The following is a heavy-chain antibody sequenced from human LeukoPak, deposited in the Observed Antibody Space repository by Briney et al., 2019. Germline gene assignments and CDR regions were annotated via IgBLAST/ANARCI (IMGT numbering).Heavy chain of an antibody. J-gene: IGHJ6*03. Sequence: SETLSLTCTVSGGSISSYYWNWIRQPPGKALEWIGYIYDSGRTDYNPSLKSRVFISEDTSKNQFSLKLSSVTTADTAVYYCARGASRLFDWLKKDYYYIDVWGKGTTVTISS. CDR3: ARGASRLFDWLKKDYYYIDV. CDR1: GGSISSYY. CDR2: IYDSGRT. D-gene: IGHD3-9*01. V-gene: IGHV4-59*01.